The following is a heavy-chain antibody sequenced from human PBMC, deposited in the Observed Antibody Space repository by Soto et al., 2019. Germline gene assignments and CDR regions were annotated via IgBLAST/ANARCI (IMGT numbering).Heavy chain of an antibody. CDR1: GGSISSTSYY. D-gene: IGHD4-17*01. CDR3: ARLPHYGDPKAGI. J-gene: IGHJ4*02. V-gene: IGHV4-39*01. Sequence: SETLSLTSTVAGGSISSTSYYWVWISQPPGKGLEWIGSFYYSGSTYYNPSLESRVTISVDTSKNQFSLKLSSVTAADTAVYYCARLPHYGDPKAGIWGRGTLVTVPS. CDR2: FYYSGST.